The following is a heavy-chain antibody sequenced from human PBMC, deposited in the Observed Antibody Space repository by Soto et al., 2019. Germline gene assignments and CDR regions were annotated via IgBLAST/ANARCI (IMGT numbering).Heavy chain of an antibody. CDR2: IIPIFGTA. D-gene: IGHD3-10*01. J-gene: IGHJ6*04. V-gene: IGHV1-69*13. CDR1: GYTFTSYA. CDR3: ARDNGSGSYYKHYYYGMDV. Sequence: SVKVSCKASGYTFTSYAISWVRQAPGQGLEWMGGIIPIFGTANYAQKFQGRVTITADESTSTAYMELSSLRSEDTAVYYCARDNGSGSYYKHYYYGMDVWGKGTTVTVS.